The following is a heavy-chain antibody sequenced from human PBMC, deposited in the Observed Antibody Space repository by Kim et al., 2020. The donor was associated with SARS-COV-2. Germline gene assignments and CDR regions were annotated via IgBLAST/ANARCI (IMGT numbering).Heavy chain of an antibody. CDR3: ARGRVSGTYSDY. D-gene: IGHD1-26*01. V-gene: IGHV3-7*01. Sequence: GGSLRLSCVASGFTFSNFWMSWVRQAPGKGLEWMANIKEDGSEKYYVDSVKGRFTISRHNAKRSLFLQMNSLRAEDTAVYFCARGRVSGTYSDYWGQGTLVTVSS. J-gene: IGHJ4*02. CDR2: IKEDGSEK. CDR1: GFTFSNFW.